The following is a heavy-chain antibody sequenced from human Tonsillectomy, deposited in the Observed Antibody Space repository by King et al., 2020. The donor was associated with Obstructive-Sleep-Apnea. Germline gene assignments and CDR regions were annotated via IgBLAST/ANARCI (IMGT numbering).Heavy chain of an antibody. CDR2: IRSKAYGETK. V-gene: IGHV3-49*03. D-gene: IGHD6-19*01. CDR3: TREYSSGWLFPVFDY. CDR1: GFTFGDYA. J-gene: IGHJ4*02. Sequence: VQLVESGGGLVQPGRSLRLSCTASGFTFGDYAMSWFRQAPGKGLEWGGFIRSKAYGETKEYAASVKGRFTISRDDSKSIAYLQMNSLKTEDTAVYYCTREYSSGWLFPVFDYWGQGTLVTVSS.